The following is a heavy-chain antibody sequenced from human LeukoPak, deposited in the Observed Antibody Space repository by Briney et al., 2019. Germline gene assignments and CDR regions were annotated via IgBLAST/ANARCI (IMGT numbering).Heavy chain of an antibody. D-gene: IGHD5-18*01. CDR2: ISAYNGNT. J-gene: IGHJ5*02. Sequence: ASVNVSCKASGYIFTSYGISWLRQAPGQGLEWMGWISAYNGNTNYAQKLQGRVTMTTDTHTSTAYMEMSEQPESRRAVYDCARETAIERGPGWFDPWGQGTLVTVSS. CDR3: ARETAIERGPGWFDP. CDR1: GYIFTSYG. V-gene: IGHV1-18*01.